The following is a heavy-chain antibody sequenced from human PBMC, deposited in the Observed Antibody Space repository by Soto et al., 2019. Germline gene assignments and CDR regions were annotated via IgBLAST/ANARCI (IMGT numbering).Heavy chain of an antibody. Sequence: GGSLRLSCAASGFTFSSYWMSWVRQAPGKGLEWVANIKQDGSEKYYVDSVKGRFTISRDNAKNSLYLQMNSLRAEDTAVYYCARVGYDFWSGYYPPHYGMDVWGQGTTGTAP. CDR2: IKQDGSEK. D-gene: IGHD3-3*01. V-gene: IGHV3-7*01. CDR1: GFTFSSYW. CDR3: ARVGYDFWSGYYPPHYGMDV. J-gene: IGHJ6*02.